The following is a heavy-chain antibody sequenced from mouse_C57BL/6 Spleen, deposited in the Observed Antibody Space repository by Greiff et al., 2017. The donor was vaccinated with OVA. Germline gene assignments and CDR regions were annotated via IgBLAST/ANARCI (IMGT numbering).Heavy chain of an antibody. Sequence: QVQLQQPGAALVRPGTSVKLSCKASGYTFTSFWMPWVKQRPGQGLEWIGVIDPSDSYTNYNQKFKGKATLTVDTSSSTAYMQLSSLTSEDSAVYYCARRGYGNCHLYAMDYWGQGTSVTVSS. D-gene: IGHD2-1*01. CDR3: ARRGYGNCHLYAMDY. CDR2: IDPSDSYT. CDR1: GYTFTSFW. V-gene: IGHV1-59*01. J-gene: IGHJ4*01.